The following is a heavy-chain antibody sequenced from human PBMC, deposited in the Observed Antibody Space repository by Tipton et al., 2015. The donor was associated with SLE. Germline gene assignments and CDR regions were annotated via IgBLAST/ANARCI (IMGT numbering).Heavy chain of an antibody. CDR1: GFTFSSYA. J-gene: IGHJ4*02. CDR2: ISYDGSNK. CDR3: ARDLGELLLPFDY. Sequence: SLRLSCAASGFTFSSYAMHWVRQAPGKGLEWVAVISYDGSNKYYADSVKGRFTISRDNSKNTLYLQMNSLRAEGTAVYYCARDLGELLLPFDYWGQGTLVTVSS. D-gene: IGHD1-26*01. V-gene: IGHV3-30*04.